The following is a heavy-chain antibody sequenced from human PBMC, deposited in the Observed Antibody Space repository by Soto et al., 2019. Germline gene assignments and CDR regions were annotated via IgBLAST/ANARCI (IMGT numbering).Heavy chain of an antibody. CDR3: AKTAFTSAWSPFDY. J-gene: IGHJ4*02. D-gene: IGHD2-2*01. CDR2: VRDDGTST. CDR1: GFIFSSYA. V-gene: IGHV3-23*01. Sequence: XGSLRLSCAASGFIFSSYAMSWVRQAPGKGLEWVSVVRDDGTSTYYADSVKGRFTISRDNSKNTLYLQMNSLRVEDTAVYFCAKTAFTSAWSPFDYWGQGTLVTVSS.